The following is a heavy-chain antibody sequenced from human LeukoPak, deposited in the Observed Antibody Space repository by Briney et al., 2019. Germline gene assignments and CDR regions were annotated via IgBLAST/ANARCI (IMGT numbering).Heavy chain of an antibody. Sequence: PGGSLRLSCAASGFTFSSYAMSWVRQAPGKGLEWVSAISGSGGSTYYADSAKGRFTISRDNSKNTLYLQMNSLRAEDTAVYYCAKGSNIVVVTAPTDYWGQGTLVTVSS. J-gene: IGHJ4*02. CDR2: ISGSGGST. V-gene: IGHV3-23*01. D-gene: IGHD2-21*02. CDR1: GFTFSSYA. CDR3: AKGSNIVVVTAPTDY.